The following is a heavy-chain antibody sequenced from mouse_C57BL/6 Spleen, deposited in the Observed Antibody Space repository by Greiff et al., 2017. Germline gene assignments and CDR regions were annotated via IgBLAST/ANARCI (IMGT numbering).Heavy chain of an antibody. CDR2: IWWDDDK. CDR3: ARPNYGNYLAWFAY. V-gene: IGHV8-8*01. J-gene: IGHJ3*01. Sequence: QVTLKVSGPGILQPSQTLSLTCSFSGFSLSTFGMGVGWIRQPSGKGLEWLAHIWWDDDKYYNPALKSRHTISKDTSKNQVFLKIANVDTADTATYYCARPNYGNYLAWFAYWGQGTLVTVSA. D-gene: IGHD2-1*01. CDR1: GFSLSTFGMG.